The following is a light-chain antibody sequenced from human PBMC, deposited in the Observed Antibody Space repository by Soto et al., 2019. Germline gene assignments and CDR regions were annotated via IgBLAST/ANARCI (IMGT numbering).Light chain of an antibody. V-gene: IGLV2-14*01. Sequence: QSALTQPASVSGSPGQSITISCTGTSSDVGGYNYVSWFQQHPGIVPKLMIYEVSNRPSGVSNRFSDSKSVNTASLTISGLQSEDEAYYYCISYTSKSTWVFGGGTKLTVL. J-gene: IGLJ2*01. CDR2: EVS. CDR1: SSDVGGYNY. CDR3: ISYTSKSTWV.